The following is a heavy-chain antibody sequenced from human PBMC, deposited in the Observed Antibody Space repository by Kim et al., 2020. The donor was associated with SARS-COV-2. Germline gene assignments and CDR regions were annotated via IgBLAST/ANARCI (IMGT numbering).Heavy chain of an antibody. CDR3: ARTCIAGYYYYYYGMDV. D-gene: IGHD6-13*01. CDR1: GGSFSGYY. Sequence: SETLSLTCAVYGGSFSGYYWSWIRQPPGKGLEWIGEINHSGSTNYNPSLKSRVTISVDTSKNQFSLKLSSVTAADTAVYYCARTCIAGYYYYYYGMDVWGQGTTVTVSS. CDR2: INHSGST. V-gene: IGHV4-34*01. J-gene: IGHJ6*02.